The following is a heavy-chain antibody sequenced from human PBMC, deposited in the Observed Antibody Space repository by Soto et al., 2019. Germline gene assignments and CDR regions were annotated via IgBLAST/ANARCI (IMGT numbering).Heavy chain of an antibody. Sequence: QVQLVQSGAEVKKPGASVKVSCKASGYTFTSYDINWVRQATGQGLEWMGWMNPNSGNTGYAQKFQGGVTMTRNTSISTAYMELSSLRSEDTAVYYCARVGYCISTRCYDWFDPWGQGTLVTVSS. CDR2: MNPNSGNT. J-gene: IGHJ5*02. D-gene: IGHD2-2*01. V-gene: IGHV1-8*01. CDR3: ARVGYCISTRCYDWFDP. CDR1: GYTFTSYD.